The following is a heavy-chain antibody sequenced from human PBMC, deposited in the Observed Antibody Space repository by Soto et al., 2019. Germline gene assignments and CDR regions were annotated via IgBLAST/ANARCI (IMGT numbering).Heavy chain of an antibody. CDR1: GGSISSSSSY. D-gene: IGHD3-10*01. CDR2: IYYSGST. J-gene: IGHJ3*02. Sequence: PLATRSLTCTVSGGSISSSSSYWGWIRQPPGKGLEWIGCIYYSGSTYYNPSLKSRVTISVDTSKNQFSLKLSSVTAADTTVYYCASQADVLLWFGESGGGAFDIWGQGTMVT. CDR3: ASQADVLLWFGESGGGAFDI. V-gene: IGHV4-39*01.